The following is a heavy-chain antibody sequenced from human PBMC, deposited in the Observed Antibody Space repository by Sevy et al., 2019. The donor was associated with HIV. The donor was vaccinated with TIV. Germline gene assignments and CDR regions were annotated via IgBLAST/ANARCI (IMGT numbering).Heavy chain of an antibody. CDR1: GGSISSYY. Sequence: SETLSLTCTVSGGSISSYYWSWIRQPAGKGLEWIGRIYTSGSTNYNPSLKSRVTMSVDTSKNQFSLKLSSVTAADTAVYYCARGPDYDFWSGYYTKGVDWFDPWGQGTLVTVSS. V-gene: IGHV4-4*07. J-gene: IGHJ5*02. CDR3: ARGPDYDFWSGYYTKGVDWFDP. D-gene: IGHD3-3*01. CDR2: IYTSGST.